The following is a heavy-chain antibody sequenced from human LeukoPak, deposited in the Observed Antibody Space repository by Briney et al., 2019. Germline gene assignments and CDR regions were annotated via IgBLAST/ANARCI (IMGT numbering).Heavy chain of an antibody. D-gene: IGHD5-12*01. J-gene: IGHJ4*02. CDR3: ARHGYSGYPRFDY. V-gene: IGHV4-4*02. CDR2: IYHSGST. CDR1: GGSISSSNW. Sequence: SGTLSLTCAVSGGSISSSNWWSWVRQPPGKGLEWIGEIYHSGSTNYNPSLKSRVTVSVDTSKNQFSLKLSSVTAADTAVYYCARHGYSGYPRFDYWGQGTLVTVSS.